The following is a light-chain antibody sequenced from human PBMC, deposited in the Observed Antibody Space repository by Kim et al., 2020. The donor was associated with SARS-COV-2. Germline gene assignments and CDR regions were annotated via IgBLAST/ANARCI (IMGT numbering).Light chain of an antibody. CDR3: SSYTSSSTNV. J-gene: IGLJ1*01. CDR1: SSDVGGYNY. V-gene: IGLV2-14*01. Sequence: QSALTQPASVSGSPGQSITISCTGTSSDVGGYNYVSWYQQHPGKAPKLMIYDVSKRPSGVSNRFSGSKSGNTASLTISGLQAEDEADYYCSSYTSSSTNVFGTGTNVTVL. CDR2: DVS.